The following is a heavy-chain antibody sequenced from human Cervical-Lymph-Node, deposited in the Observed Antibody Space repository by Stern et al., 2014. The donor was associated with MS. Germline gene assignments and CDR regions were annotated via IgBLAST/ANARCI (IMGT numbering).Heavy chain of an antibody. CDR1: GNTFSDYG. Sequence: QVQLVESGGGVVQPGRSLRLSCAASGNTFSDYGMHWVRQAPGKGLEWVGGISSDGSQQYPADSVQGRFSISRDNSKSTLYLQMDSLRVEDTAVYYCARASPGNRRGQASKIVQVADVTPYYYYGMDVWGQGTTVTVSS. V-gene: IGHV3-30*03. CDR2: ISSDGSQQ. CDR3: ARASPGNRRGQASKIVQVADVTPYYYYGMDV. J-gene: IGHJ6*02. D-gene: IGHD2/OR15-2a*01.